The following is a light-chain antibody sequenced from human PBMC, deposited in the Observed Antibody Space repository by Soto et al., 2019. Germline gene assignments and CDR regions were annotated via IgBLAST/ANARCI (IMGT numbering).Light chain of an antibody. J-gene: IGKJ3*01. CDR1: HDVRTW. V-gene: IGKV1-12*01. Sequence: IQMTQSPSSVSASIGETVTLTCRASHDVRTWLAWYQQIPGRAPKLLIHAASKLQSGVPSRFSGSGSLTDFTLTISNLQPDDLGPYYCLQVNDMPLTFGPGTRVDLK. CDR2: AAS. CDR3: LQVNDMPLT.